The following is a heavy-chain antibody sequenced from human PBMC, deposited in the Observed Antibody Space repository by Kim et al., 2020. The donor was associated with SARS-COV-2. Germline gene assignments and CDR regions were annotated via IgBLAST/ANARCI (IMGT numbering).Heavy chain of an antibody. V-gene: IGHV7-4-1*02. CDR3: ARDSVFSPGQWLRLADDAFDI. CDR1: GYTFTSYA. J-gene: IGHJ3*02. D-gene: IGHD5-12*01. Sequence: ASVKVSCKASGYTFTSYAMNWVRQAPGQGLEWMGWINTNTGNPTYAQGFTGRFVFSLDTSVSTAYLQISSLKAEDTAVYYCARDSVFSPGQWLRLADDAFDIWGQGTMVTVSS. CDR2: INTNTGNP.